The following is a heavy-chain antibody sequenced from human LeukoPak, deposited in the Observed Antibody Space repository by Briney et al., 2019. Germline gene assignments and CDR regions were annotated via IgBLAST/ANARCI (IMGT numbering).Heavy chain of an antibody. CDR1: GFSVSNTY. CDR2: IYSGGNT. J-gene: IGHJ4*02. CDR3: ARGTVTAPDY. D-gene: IGHD2-21*02. Sequence: GGSLRLSCAASGFSVSNTYMSWVRQAPGKGLEWVSIIYSGGNTYYADSVKGRFTISRDNSKNTLYLQMNRLRPEDTAVYYCARGTVTAPDYWGQGILVTVSS. V-gene: IGHV3-53*01.